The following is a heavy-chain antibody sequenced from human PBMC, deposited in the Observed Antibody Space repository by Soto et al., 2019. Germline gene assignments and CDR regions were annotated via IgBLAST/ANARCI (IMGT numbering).Heavy chain of an antibody. D-gene: IGHD2-2*01. Sequence: PSETLSLTCTVSGGSITDYSGVWIRQPAGKGLEWIGRIFSSGSTNYNPSLKGRITMSLDTSKNQFSLELTSVTAADTAVYYCARGDYQYSIDYWGQGTLVTVSS. V-gene: IGHV4-4*07. CDR1: GGSITDYS. J-gene: IGHJ4*02. CDR3: ARGDYQYSIDY. CDR2: IFSSGST.